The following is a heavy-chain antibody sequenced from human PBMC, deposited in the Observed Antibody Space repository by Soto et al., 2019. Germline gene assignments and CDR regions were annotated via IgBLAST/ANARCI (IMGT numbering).Heavy chain of an antibody. V-gene: IGHV1-3*01. CDR3: ARGDYYDIHDY. J-gene: IGHJ4*02. CDR1: GYTFTSYA. D-gene: IGHD3-22*01. Sequence: QVQLVQSGAEVKKPGASVKVSCKASGYTFTSYAMHWVRQAPGQSLEWMGWINAGNGNTKYSQKLQGRVTITRDTSASTSYMELSSLRSEDTAVYYCARGDYYDIHDYWGQGTLVTVSS. CDR2: INAGNGNT.